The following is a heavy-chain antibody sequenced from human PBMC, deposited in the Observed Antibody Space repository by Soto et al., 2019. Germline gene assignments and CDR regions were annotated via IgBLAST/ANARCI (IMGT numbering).Heavy chain of an antibody. J-gene: IGHJ6*02. CDR1: GYTFTYYW. CDR2: IYPGDSDT. Sequence: PGESLKISCNGSGYTFTYYWICCVRQLPRQGLEWMGVIYPGDSDTRYSPSFQGHVTITVGKSTSTAHRQWNTLKASDTAMYYCARHTSNFRYYYYAMDVWGQGTTVTVSS. D-gene: IGHD2-2*01. V-gene: IGHV5-51*01. CDR3: ARHTSNFRYYYYAMDV.